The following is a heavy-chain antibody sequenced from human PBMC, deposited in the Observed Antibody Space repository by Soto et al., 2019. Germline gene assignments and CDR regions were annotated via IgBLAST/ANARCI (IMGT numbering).Heavy chain of an antibody. CDR2: IRGGGTTM. Sequence: GGSLRLSCVASGFTFSSYEMNWVRQAPGKGLEWISYIRGGGTTMYYADSVKGRFTISRDNTKNSLYLQMNSLTAEDTAVYYCAGRDGHNRRKAPYYYYYYGMNVWGQGATVTVSS. D-gene: IGHD2-15*01. V-gene: IGHV3-48*03. J-gene: IGHJ6*02. CDR1: GFTFSSYE. CDR3: AGRDGHNRRKAPYYYYYYGMNV.